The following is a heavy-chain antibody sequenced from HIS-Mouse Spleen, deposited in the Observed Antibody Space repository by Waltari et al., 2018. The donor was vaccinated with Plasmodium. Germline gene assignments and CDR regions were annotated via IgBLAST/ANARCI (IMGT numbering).Heavy chain of an antibody. CDR3: AKDHPGGQYSSGWYLLQH. CDR2: ISYDGRNK. Sequence: QVQLVESGGGVVQPGRSLRLSCAASGFTFSSYGMHWVRQAPGKGLEWVAVISYDGRNKYYADSVKGRFTISRANSKNTLYLQMNSLRAEDTAVYYCAKDHPGGQYSSGWYLLQHWGQGTLVTVSS. V-gene: IGHV3-30*18. CDR1: GFTFSSYG. J-gene: IGHJ1*01. D-gene: IGHD6-19*01.